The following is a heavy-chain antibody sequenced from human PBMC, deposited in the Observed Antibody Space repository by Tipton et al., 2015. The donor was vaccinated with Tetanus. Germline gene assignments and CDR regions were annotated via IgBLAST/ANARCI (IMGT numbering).Heavy chain of an antibody. CDR3: ARDRDGDYAAFDY. D-gene: IGHD4-17*01. CDR2: IFSGGST. CDR1: GFTVSSNY. Sequence: SLRLSCAASGFTVSSNYRSWVRQAPGKGLEWVSVIFSGGSTYYADSVKGRFTISRDNSKNTLFLQMNSLRAEDTAMYYCARDRDGDYAAFDYWGQGTLVTVSS. J-gene: IGHJ4*02. V-gene: IGHV3-66*01.